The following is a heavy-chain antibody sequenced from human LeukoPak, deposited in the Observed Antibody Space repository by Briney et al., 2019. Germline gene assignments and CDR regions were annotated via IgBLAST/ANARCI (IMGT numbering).Heavy chain of an antibody. D-gene: IGHD2-2*01. CDR1: GFTFSTCS. CDR3: ARVVGSTSCSDY. J-gene: IGHJ4*02. CDR2: ISSSSSYI. V-gene: IGHV3-21*01. Sequence: PGGSLRLSCAASGFTFSTCSMNWVRQAPGKGLEWVSSISSSSSYIYYADSVKGRFTISRDNAKNSLYLQMNSLRAEDTAVYYCARVVGSTSCSDYWGQGTLVTVSS.